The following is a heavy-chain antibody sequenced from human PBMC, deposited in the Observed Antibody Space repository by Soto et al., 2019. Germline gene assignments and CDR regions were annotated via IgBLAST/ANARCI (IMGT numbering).Heavy chain of an antibody. D-gene: IGHD3-10*01. Sequence: QVQLVQSGAEVKKPGSSVKVSCKASGGTFSSYAISWVRQAPGQGLEWMGGIIPIFGTANYAQKFQGRVTITADESTSTAYMELSSLRSEDTAMYYCASTPDYYGSRSYDGDQEYFDYWGQGTLVTVSS. CDR2: IIPIFGTA. V-gene: IGHV1-69*01. CDR1: GGTFSSYA. CDR3: ASTPDYYGSRSYDGDQEYFDY. J-gene: IGHJ4*02.